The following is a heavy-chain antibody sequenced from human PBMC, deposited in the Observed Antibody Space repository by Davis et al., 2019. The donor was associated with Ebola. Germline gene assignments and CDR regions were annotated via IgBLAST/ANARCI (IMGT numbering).Heavy chain of an antibody. D-gene: IGHD1-26*01. CDR3: ARGHSGSYDY. J-gene: IGHJ4*02. CDR2: ITTYNGNT. Sequence: ASVKVSCKASGYMFRSYAISRLRQAPGQGLEWMGWITTYNGNTDYSKKVQGRVTMTTDTSTSTAYMELNSLTSDDTAFYYRARGHSGSYDYWGQGTLVTVSS. V-gene: IGHV1-18*01. CDR1: GYMFRSYA.